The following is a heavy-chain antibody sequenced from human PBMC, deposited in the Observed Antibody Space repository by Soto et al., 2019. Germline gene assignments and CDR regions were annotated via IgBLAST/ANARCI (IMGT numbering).Heavy chain of an antibody. J-gene: IGHJ6*02. V-gene: IGHV4-4*07. Sequence: NPSETLSLTCTVSGGSISSYYWSWIRQPAGKGLEWIGRIYTSGSTNYNPSLKSRVTMSVDTSKNQFSLKLSSVTAADTAVYYCARDPGGDADQEYYYYYGMDVWGQGTTVTVS. CDR1: GGSISSYY. CDR3: ARDPGGDADQEYYYYYGMDV. CDR2: IYTSGST.